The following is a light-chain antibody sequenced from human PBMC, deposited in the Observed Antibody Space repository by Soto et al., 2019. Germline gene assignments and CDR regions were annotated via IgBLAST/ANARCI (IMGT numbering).Light chain of an antibody. V-gene: IGLV2-11*01. CDR3: CSFAGNYLYV. CDR2: DVN. CDR1: NSVVGAYNY. Sequence: QSVLTQPRSVSGSPGQSVTISCTGTNSVVGAYNYVSWYQQYPGKAPKLTIFDVNWRASGVPDRFSGSKAGNTASLTISGLQAEDEADYYCCSFAGNYLYVFGNGTKVTVL. J-gene: IGLJ1*01.